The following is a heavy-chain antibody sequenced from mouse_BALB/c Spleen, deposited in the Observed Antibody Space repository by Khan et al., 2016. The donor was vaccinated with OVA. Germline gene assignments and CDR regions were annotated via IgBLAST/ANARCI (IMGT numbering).Heavy chain of an antibody. CDR2: INPTSGYT. J-gene: IGHJ2*01. Sequence: QVQLKQSGAELAKPGASVKMSCKASGYTFTSYWMHWIKQRPGQGLEWIGYINPTSGYTDYNQKFKDKATLTADKSSSTAYMQLSSLTSDDSAVYYWARDSFAYWGQGTALTVSS. CDR3: ARDSFAY. V-gene: IGHV1-7*01. D-gene: IGHD2-12*01. CDR1: GYTFTSYW.